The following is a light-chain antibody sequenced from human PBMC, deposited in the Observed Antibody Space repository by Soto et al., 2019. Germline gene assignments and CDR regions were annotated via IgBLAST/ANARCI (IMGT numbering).Light chain of an antibody. Sequence: DIQMTQSPSTLSASVGDRVTITCRASQSISSWLAWYQQKPRRAPKLLIYGAPSLESGVPSRFSGSGSGTEFTLTIGSLQPDDFATYYCQQYSNYSVTFGQGTKVDIK. CDR2: GAP. CDR3: QQYSNYSVT. CDR1: QSISSW. V-gene: IGKV1-5*01. J-gene: IGKJ1*01.